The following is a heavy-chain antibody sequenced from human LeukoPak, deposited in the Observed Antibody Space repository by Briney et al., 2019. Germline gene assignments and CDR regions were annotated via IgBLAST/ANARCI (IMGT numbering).Heavy chain of an antibody. J-gene: IGHJ4*02. Sequence: GGSLRLSCAASGFTVSSNHMNWVRQAPGKGLEWVSVIYSGGSTYYSDSVKGRFTISRHNSKNTLYLQMNSLRAEDTAVYSCARDQSSGGVDYWGQGTLVTVSS. CDR2: IYSGGST. CDR3: ARDQSSGGVDY. CDR1: GFTVSSNH. D-gene: IGHD3-10*01. V-gene: IGHV3-53*04.